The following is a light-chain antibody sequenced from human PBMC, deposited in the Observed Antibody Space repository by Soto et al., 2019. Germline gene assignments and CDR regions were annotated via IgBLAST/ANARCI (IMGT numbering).Light chain of an antibody. V-gene: IGKV1-5*01. CDR3: QQYESYSPHT. J-gene: IGKJ4*01. CDR2: DAY. Sequence: DIQMTQSPSILSASVGDRVTITCRASQSIRSWLAWYQQKPGKAPKLQIYDAYSLESGVPSRFSGRRSGTESTLTIAGLQPEDLGSYYCQQYESYSPHTVGGGTKVQIK. CDR1: QSIRSW.